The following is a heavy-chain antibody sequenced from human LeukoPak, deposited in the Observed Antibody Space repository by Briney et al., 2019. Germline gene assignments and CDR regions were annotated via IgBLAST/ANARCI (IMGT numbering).Heavy chain of an antibody. D-gene: IGHD3-22*01. CDR3: ARPDSSGYYSDYYYMDV. CDR1: GFTFSSYW. V-gene: IGHV3-21*01. J-gene: IGHJ6*03. Sequence: GGSLRLSCAASGFTFSSYWMSWVRQAPGKGLEWVSSISSSSSYIYYADSVKGRFTISRDNAKNSLYLQMNSLRAEDTAVYYCARPDSSGYYSDYYYMDVWGKGTTVTVSS. CDR2: ISSSSSYI.